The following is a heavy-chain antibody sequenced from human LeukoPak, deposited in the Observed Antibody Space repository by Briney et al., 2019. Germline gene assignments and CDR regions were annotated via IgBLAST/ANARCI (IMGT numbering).Heavy chain of an antibody. J-gene: IGHJ6*02. V-gene: IGHV1-2*04. Sequence: ASVKVSCKASGYTFTGYYMHWVRQAPGQGLEWMGWINPNSGGTNYAQKFQGWVTMTRDTSISTAYMELSRLRSDDTAVYYCAITIAARLVDYYGMDVWGQGTTVTVSS. CDR1: GYTFTGYY. CDR2: INPNSGGT. CDR3: AITIAARLVDYYGMDV. D-gene: IGHD6-6*01.